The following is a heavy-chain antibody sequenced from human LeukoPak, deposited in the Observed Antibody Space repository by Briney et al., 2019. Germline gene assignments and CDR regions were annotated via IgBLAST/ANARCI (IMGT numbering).Heavy chain of an antibody. CDR3: AKDPDFYDRPGNWFDP. D-gene: IGHD3-22*01. J-gene: IGHJ5*02. CDR1: GYTFTSYG. V-gene: IGHV1-18*01. CDR2: ISAYNGNT. Sequence: GASVKVSCKASGYTFTSYGISWVRQAPGQGLEWMGWISAYNGNTNYAQKLQGRVTMTTDTSTSTAYMELRSLRSDDTAVYYCAKDPDFYDRPGNWFDPWGQGTLVTVSS.